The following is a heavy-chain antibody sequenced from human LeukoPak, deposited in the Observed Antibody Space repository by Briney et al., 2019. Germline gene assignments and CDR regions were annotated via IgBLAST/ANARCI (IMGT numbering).Heavy chain of an antibody. Sequence: GGSLRLSCAASGFTFSSYAAHWVRQAPGKGLEWVAVISNDGSLKYYADSVKGRFTISRDNSEDTLFLQMNSLRAGDTAVYYCARSAGNYGMGVWGQGTTVTVSS. V-gene: IGHV3-30*04. CDR1: GFTFSSYA. J-gene: IGHJ6*02. CDR2: ISNDGSLK. CDR3: ARSAGNYGMGV.